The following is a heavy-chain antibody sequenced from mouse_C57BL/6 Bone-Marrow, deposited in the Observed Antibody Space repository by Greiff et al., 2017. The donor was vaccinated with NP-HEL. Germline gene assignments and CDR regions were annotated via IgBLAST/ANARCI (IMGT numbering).Heavy chain of an antibody. CDR2: IDPENGDT. J-gene: IGHJ3*01. CDR3: TPNWAWFAY. D-gene: IGHD4-1*01. Sequence: EVQRVESGAELVRPGASVKLSCTASGFNIKDDYMHWVKQRPEQGLEWIGWIDPENGDTEYASKFQGKATITADTSSNTAYLQLSSLTSEDTAVYYCTPNWAWFAYWGQGTLVTVSA. CDR1: GFNIKDDY. V-gene: IGHV14-4*01.